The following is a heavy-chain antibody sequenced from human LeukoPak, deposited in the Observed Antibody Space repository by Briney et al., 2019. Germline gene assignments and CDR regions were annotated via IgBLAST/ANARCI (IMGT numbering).Heavy chain of an antibody. Sequence: GGSLRLSCAASGFTFSSYSMNWVRQAPGKGLEWVSSISSSSSYIYYADSVKGRFTIPRDNAKNSLYLQMNSLRAEDTAVYYCARDLEYSGSYFDYYFDYWGQGTLVTVSS. CDR2: ISSSSSYI. J-gene: IGHJ4*02. CDR1: GFTFSSYS. CDR3: ARDLEYSGSYFDYYFDY. V-gene: IGHV3-21*01. D-gene: IGHD1-26*01.